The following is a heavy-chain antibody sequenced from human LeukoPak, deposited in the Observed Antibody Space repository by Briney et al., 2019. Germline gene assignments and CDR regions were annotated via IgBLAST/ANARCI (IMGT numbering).Heavy chain of an antibody. CDR1: GFTFSSYA. J-gene: IGHJ4*02. Sequence: GGSLRLSCAASGFTFSSYAMSWVRQAPGKGLEWVSYISSSSSTIYYADSVKGRFTISRDNAKNSLYLQMNSLRAEDTAVYYCARNSGSYYHYWGQGTLVTVSS. D-gene: IGHD1-26*01. CDR3: ARNSGSYYHY. CDR2: ISSSSSTI. V-gene: IGHV3-48*04.